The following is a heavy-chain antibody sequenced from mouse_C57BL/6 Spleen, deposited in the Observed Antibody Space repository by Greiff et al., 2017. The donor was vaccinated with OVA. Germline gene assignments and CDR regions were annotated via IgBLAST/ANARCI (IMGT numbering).Heavy chain of an antibody. CDR1: GYTFTSYG. D-gene: IGHD1-1*01. J-gene: IGHJ1*03. CDR3: ARSGGDYYGSSHWYFDV. CDR2: IYPRSGNT. Sequence: VQLVESGAELARPGASVKLSCKASGYTFTSYGISWVKQRTGQGLEWIGEIYPRSGNTYYNEKFKGKATLTADKSSSTAYMELRSLTSEDSAVYCCARSGGDYYGSSHWYFDVWGTGTTVTVSS. V-gene: IGHV1-81*01.